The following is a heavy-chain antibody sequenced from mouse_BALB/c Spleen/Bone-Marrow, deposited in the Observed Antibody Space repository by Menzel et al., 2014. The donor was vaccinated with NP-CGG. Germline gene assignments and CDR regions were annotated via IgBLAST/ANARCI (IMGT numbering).Heavy chain of an antibody. V-gene: IGHV6-6*02. Sequence: DVMLVESGGGLVQPGGSMKLSCVASGFTFSNYWMDWVRQSPEKGLEWVAEIRLKSNNYATLYAESVKGRFTLSRDDSKSSVYLQMNNLRAEVTGIYYCSRENSLLRLRAMDYWGQGTSVTVSS. CDR2: IRLKSNNYAT. CDR3: SRENSLLRLRAMDY. D-gene: IGHD1-2*01. CDR1: GFTFSNYW. J-gene: IGHJ4*01.